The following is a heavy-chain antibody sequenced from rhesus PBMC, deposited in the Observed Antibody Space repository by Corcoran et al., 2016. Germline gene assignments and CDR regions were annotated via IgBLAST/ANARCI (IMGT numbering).Heavy chain of an antibody. CDR1: GFTFSNYW. CDR3: TRDFWSHGLDS. V-gene: IGHV3-16*01. D-gene: IGHD3-22*01. J-gene: IGHJ6*01. CDR2: IKNKADGGTA. Sequence: EVQLVETGGGLVQPGGSLKLSCAASGFTFSNYWMSWVRQAPGKGLEWVGFIKNKADGGTAAYAESVKGRFTISRDDSKNTLYLQMNSLKTEDTAVYYCTRDFWSHGLDSWGQGVVVTVSS.